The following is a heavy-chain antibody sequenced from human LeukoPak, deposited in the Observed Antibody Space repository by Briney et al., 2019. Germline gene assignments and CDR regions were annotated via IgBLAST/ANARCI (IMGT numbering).Heavy chain of an antibody. CDR3: AKEVKLLPFDC. D-gene: IGHD4-23*01. Sequence: GXXLXXSXAASGXTFSSYXMSWVRQAXGXXLEWVSAISGSGGSTYYADSVKGRLTISRDNSKNTLYLQMNSLRAEDTAVYYCAKEVKLLPFDCWGQGTLVIVSS. CDR1: GXTFSSYX. CDR2: ISGSGGST. J-gene: IGHJ4*02. V-gene: IGHV3-23*01.